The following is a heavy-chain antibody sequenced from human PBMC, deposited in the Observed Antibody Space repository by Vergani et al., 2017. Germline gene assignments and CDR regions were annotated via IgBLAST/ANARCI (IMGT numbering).Heavy chain of an antibody. J-gene: IGHJ4*02. CDR1: GFTFSSYS. CDR3: AREGAMVRGVIQD. V-gene: IGHV3-21*01. Sequence: EVQLVESGGGLVKPGGSLRLSCAASGFTFSSYSMNWVRQAPGKGLEWVSSISSSSSYIYYADSVKGRFTISRDNAKNSLYLQMNSLRAEDTAVYYCAREGAMVRGVIQDWGQGTLVTVSS. CDR2: ISSSSSYI. D-gene: IGHD3-10*01.